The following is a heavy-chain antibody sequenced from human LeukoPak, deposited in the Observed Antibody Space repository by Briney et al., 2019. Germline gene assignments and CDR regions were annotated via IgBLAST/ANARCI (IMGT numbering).Heavy chain of an antibody. V-gene: IGHV1-3*01. D-gene: IGHD2-15*01. J-gene: IGHJ5*02. CDR2: INAGNGNT. CDR3: ASARVPFLRYCSGGSCLSGGWFDP. CDR1: GYTFTSYA. Sequence: ASVKVSCKASGYTFTSYAMHWVRQAPGQRLEWMGRINAGNGNTKYSQKFQGRVTITRDTSASTAYMELSSLRSEDTAVYYCASARVPFLRYCSGGSCLSGGWFDPWGQGTLVTVSS.